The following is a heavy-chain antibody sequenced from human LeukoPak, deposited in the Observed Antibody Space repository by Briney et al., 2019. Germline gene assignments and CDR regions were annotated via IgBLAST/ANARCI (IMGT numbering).Heavy chain of an antibody. V-gene: IGHV3-23*01. D-gene: IGHD2-15*01. CDR2: STGGTT. CDR1: GFTFSSYY. J-gene: IGHJ4*02. CDR3: ARYCTGSCYSGVDY. Sequence: PGGSLRLSCAASGFTFSSYYMTWVRQAPGKGLEWVSTSTGGTTYYADSVRGRFTISRDNSKNTLYLQMNSLRAEDTAVYYCARYCTGSCYSGVDYWGQGTLVTVSS.